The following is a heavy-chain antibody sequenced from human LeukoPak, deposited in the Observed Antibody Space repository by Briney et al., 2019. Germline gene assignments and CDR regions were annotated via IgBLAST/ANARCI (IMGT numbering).Heavy chain of an antibody. J-gene: IGHJ4*02. CDR3: ARDLGRDGVDY. CDR2: ISAYNGNT. Sequence: GASVKVSCKASGYTFTSYGISWVRQAPGQGLEWMGWISAYNGNTNYAQNLQGRVTMTTDTSPRTAYMELRSLRSDDTAVYYCARDLGRDGVDYWGQGTLVTVSS. D-gene: IGHD5-24*01. V-gene: IGHV1-18*01. CDR1: GYTFTSYG.